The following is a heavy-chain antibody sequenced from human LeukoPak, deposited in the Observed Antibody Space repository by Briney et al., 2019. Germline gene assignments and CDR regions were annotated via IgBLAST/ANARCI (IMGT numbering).Heavy chain of an antibody. Sequence: PGGSLRVSCAASGFIFSSDSMNWVRQAPGKGLQWVSSISRSSSYIYYADSVKGRFTISRDNAKNSLYLQMNSLRAEDTAVYYCARAGGVPAAVRAFDFWGQGTMVTVSS. CDR1: GFIFSSDS. D-gene: IGHD2-2*02. J-gene: IGHJ3*01. CDR3: ARAGGVPAAVRAFDF. CDR2: ISRSSSYI. V-gene: IGHV3-21*01.